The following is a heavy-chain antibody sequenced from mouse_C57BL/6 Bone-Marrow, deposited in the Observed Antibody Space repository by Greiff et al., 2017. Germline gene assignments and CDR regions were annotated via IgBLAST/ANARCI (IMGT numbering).Heavy chain of an antibody. CDR2: IRLKSDTYAT. V-gene: IGHV6-3*01. J-gene: IGHJ3*01. D-gene: IGHD2-4*01. CDR3: TAVFYDYDEVWFAY. Sequence: EVMLVESGGGLVQPGGSMKLSCVASGFTFSNYWMNWVRQSPEEGLEWVAQIRLKSDTYATHYAESVKGRFTISRDDSKSSVYLQMNNVRAEDTGIYYFTAVFYDYDEVWFAYWGQGTLVTVSA. CDR1: GFTFSNYW.